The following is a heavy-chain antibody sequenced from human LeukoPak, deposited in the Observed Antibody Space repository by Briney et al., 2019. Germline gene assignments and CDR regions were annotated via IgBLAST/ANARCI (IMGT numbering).Heavy chain of an antibody. V-gene: IGHV3-74*01. CDR1: GFTLNKYW. D-gene: IGHD4-17*01. CDR3: ARDAYTTTSNWLDP. Sequence: PGGSLRLSCEDPGFTLNKYWMHCVCQALGKSLVWVSRITGDGSDIAYADSVKGRFTVSRDDAKNTLFLQMTSLRVEDTAIYYCARDAYTTTSNWLDPWGQGTLVTVSS. J-gene: IGHJ5*02. CDR2: ITGDGSDI.